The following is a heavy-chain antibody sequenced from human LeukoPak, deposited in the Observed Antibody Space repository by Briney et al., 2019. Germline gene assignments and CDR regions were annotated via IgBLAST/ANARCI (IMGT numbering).Heavy chain of an antibody. J-gene: IGHJ4*02. V-gene: IGHV4-30-2*01. D-gene: IGHD2-2*01. Sequence: PSQTLSLTCTVSGGSISSGGYYWSWIRQPPGKGLEWIGEINHSGSTNYNPSLKSRVTVSVDTSKNQFSLKLSSVTAADTAVYYCARGWASCYDYWGQGTLVTVSS. CDR1: GGSISSGGYY. CDR2: INHSGST. CDR3: ARGWASCYDY.